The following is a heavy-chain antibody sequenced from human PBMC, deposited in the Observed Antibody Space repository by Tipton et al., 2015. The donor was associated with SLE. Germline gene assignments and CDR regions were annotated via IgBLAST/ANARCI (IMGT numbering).Heavy chain of an antibody. CDR2: IYTSGST. Sequence: TLSLTCTVSGGSISSGSSYWSWIRQPAGKGLEWIGRIYTSGSTNYNPSLKSRVTISVDTSKNQFSLKLSSVTAADTAVYYCARDGDGYNGGGLDYWGQGTLVTVSS. D-gene: IGHD5-24*01. V-gene: IGHV4-61*02. CDR3: ARDGDGYNGGGLDY. J-gene: IGHJ4*02. CDR1: GGSISSGSSY.